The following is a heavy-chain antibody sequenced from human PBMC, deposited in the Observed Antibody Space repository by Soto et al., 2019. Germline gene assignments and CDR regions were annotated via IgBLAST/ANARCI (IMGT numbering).Heavy chain of an antibody. Sequence: QVHLMESGGGLVKPGGSLRLSCEGSGFTFSDYYMNWIRQAQGKGREWVAYINTLSTAIYYADSVKGRFTISWDNSKNSLYLQMNGLRAEDTATYYCARRLQWQLRPLDSWGRGTLVTVSS. CDR1: GFTFSDYY. V-gene: IGHV3-11*01. J-gene: IGHJ4*02. D-gene: IGHD6-19*01. CDR2: INTLSTAI. CDR3: ARRLQWQLRPLDS.